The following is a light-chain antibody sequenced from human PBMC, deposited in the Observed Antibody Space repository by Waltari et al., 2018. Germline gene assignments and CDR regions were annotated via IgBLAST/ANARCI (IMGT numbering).Light chain of an antibody. Sequence: QSALTQPASVSGSPGQSITISCTGTNSDVGSYNLVSWYQQHPGKAPKLMIYDVTKRPSGVSNRFSGSRSGNTASRTISGLQAEDEADYYCCSYAGSSTFLVFGGGTQLTVL. V-gene: IGLV2-23*02. CDR1: NSDVGSYNL. CDR3: CSYAGSSTFLV. CDR2: DVT. J-gene: IGLJ2*01.